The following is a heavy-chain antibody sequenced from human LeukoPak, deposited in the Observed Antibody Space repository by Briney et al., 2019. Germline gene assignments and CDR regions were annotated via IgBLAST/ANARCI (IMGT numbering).Heavy chain of an antibody. CDR3: ARDPSWGGDAFDI. CDR1: GFTFSDYY. CDR2: ISSSGSTV. Sequence: GGSLRLSCAASGFTFSDYYMSWIRQAPGKGLEWVSSISSSGSTVYYADSVKGRFTISRDNAKNSLYLQMNSLRAEDTAVYYCARDPSWGGDAFDIWGQGTMVTVSS. J-gene: IGHJ3*02. D-gene: IGHD7-27*01. V-gene: IGHV3-11*04.